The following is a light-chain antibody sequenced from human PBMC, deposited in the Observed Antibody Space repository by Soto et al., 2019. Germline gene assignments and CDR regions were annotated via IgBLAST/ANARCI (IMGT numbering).Light chain of an antibody. CDR3: QQYDDLLSLT. CDR2: GAA. CDR1: QSVFSS. J-gene: IGKJ4*01. V-gene: IGKV3-15*01. Sequence: EIVMTQSPATLSVSPGERATLSCRASQSVFSSLAWFQQKPGQAPRLLIYGAATRATGIPARFSGSGSGTEFTLTSSSLQSEDFARYYDQQYDDLLSLTFGGGTKVEIK.